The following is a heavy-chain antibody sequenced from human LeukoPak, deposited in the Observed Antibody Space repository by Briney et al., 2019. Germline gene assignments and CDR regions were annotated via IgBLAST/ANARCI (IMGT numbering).Heavy chain of an antibody. V-gene: IGHV5-51*01. CDR1: GYSFSTYW. CDR3: ARQAGVGSGSHFDY. CDR2: IYPGDSET. Sequence: GESLKISCKASGYSFSTYWLGWVRQMPGKGLEWMGIIYPGDSETRYSPSFRGQVTISADKSISTAYLQWSSLKASDTAMYYCARQAGVGSGSHFDYWGQGTLVTVSS. D-gene: IGHD1-26*01. J-gene: IGHJ4*02.